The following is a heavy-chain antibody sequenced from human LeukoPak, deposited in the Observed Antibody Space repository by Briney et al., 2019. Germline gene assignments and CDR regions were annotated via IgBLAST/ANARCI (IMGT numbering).Heavy chain of an antibody. CDR1: GFTVSSNY. J-gene: IGHJ6*04. CDR3: AELGITMIGGV. CDR2: IYSGGIT. D-gene: IGHD3-10*02. Sequence: PGGSLRLSCAASGFTVSSNYMNWVRQAPGKGLEWVSNIYSGGITNYADSVKGRFTISRDNSKNTLYLQMNSLRAEDTAVYYCAELGITMIGGVWGKGTTVTISS. V-gene: IGHV3-66*01.